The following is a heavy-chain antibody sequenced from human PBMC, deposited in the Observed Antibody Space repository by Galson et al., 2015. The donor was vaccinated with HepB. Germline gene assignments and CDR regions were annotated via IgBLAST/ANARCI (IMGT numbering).Heavy chain of an antibody. CDR3: ARVGLLQEWQQLAYYYYYGMDV. Sequence: QSGAEVKKPGASVKVSCKASGYTFTSYGISWVRQAPGQGLEWMGWISAYNGNTNYAQKLQGRVTMTTDTSTSTAYMELRSLRSDDTAVYYCARVGLLQEWQQLAYYYYYGMDVWGQGTTVTVSS. V-gene: IGHV1-18*04. CDR2: ISAYNGNT. J-gene: IGHJ6*02. CDR1: GYTFTSYG. D-gene: IGHD6-13*01.